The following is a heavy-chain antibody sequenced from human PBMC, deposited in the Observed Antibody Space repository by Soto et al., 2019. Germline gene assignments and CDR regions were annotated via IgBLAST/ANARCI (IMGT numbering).Heavy chain of an antibody. V-gene: IGHV4-4*07. Sequence: NPSETLSLTCTVSGGSISSYYWSWIRQPAGKGLEWIGRIYTSGSTNYNPSLKSRVTMSVDTSKNQFSLKLSSVTAADTAVYYCARDLVDSSSAAPFDYWGQGTLVTVSS. CDR3: ARDLVDSSSAAPFDY. CDR1: GGSISSYY. J-gene: IGHJ4*02. D-gene: IGHD6-6*01. CDR2: IYTSGST.